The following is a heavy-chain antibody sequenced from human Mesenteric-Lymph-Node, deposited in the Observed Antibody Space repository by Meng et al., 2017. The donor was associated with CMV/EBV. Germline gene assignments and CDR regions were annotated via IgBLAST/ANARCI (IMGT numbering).Heavy chain of an antibody. CDR1: GFTFSSYE. CDR2: ISDSGSTI. D-gene: IGHD2-15*01. CDR3: VKDIVGSKSGDYYYGMDV. V-gene: IGHV3-48*03. Sequence: GGSLRLSCAASGFTFSSYEFNWVRQPPGKGLEWLSYISDSGSTIYYADSVKGRFTISRDNAKNSLYLQMNSLRAEDTALYYCVKDIVGSKSGDYYYGMDVWGQGTTVTVSS. J-gene: IGHJ6*02.